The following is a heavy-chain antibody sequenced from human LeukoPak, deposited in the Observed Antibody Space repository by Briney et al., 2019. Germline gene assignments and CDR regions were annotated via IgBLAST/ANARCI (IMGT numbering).Heavy chain of an antibody. D-gene: IGHD3-22*01. Sequence: PSETLSLTCTVSGGSISSSSYCWGWIRQPPGKGLEWIGSIYYSGSTYYNPSLKSRVTMSVDTSKNQFSLKLSSVTAADTAVYYCARDPIRITMIVVPRWAFDIWGQGTMVTVSS. CDR3: ARDPIRITMIVVPRWAFDI. V-gene: IGHV4-39*07. CDR2: IYYSGST. CDR1: GGSISSSSYC. J-gene: IGHJ3*02.